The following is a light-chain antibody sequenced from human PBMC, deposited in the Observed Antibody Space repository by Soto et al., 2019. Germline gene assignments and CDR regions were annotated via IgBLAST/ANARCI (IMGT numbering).Light chain of an antibody. CDR1: QSVSSY. J-gene: IGKJ4*01. Sequence: EIVLTQSPATLSLSPGERATLSCRASQSVSSYLAWYQQKPGQAPRLLIYDASNRATGIPARFSGSGSGTDFTLTISSLEPEDFAVYYCQHRANWPLTFGGVTTVEIK. CDR2: DAS. V-gene: IGKV3-11*01. CDR3: QHRANWPLT.